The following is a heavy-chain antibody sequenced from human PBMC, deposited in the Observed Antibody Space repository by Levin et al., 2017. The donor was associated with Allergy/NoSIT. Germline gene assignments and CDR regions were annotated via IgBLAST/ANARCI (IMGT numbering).Heavy chain of an antibody. V-gene: IGHV3-23*01. CDR1: GFTFSSHA. J-gene: IGHJ6*03. D-gene: IGHD6-19*01. Sequence: ETLSLTCAASGFTFSSHAMSWVRQAPGKGLEWVSAISGSGGSTYYADSVKGRFTISRDNSKNTLYLQMNSLRAEDTAVYYCAKGGSSGWGYSDYNMDVWGKGTTVSVSS. CDR3: AKGGSSGWGYSDYNMDV. CDR2: ISGSGGST.